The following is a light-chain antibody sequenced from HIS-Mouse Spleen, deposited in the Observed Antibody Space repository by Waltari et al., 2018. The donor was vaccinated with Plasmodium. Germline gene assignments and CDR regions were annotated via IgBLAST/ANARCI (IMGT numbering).Light chain of an antibody. Sequence: AIRMTQSPSSFSASTGDRVTITCRASQGISIYLAWYQQKPGKAHKLLIYDASTLQSGVPSRFSGSGSGTDFTLTISCLQSEDVASYYCKQDYSYPFTVGPGTKVDIK. CDR1: QGISIY. J-gene: IGKJ3*01. CDR2: DAS. CDR3: KQDYSYPFT. V-gene: IGKV1-8*01.